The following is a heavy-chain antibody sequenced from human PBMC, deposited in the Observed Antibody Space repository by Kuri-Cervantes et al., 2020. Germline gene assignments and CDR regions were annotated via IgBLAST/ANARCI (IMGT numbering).Heavy chain of an antibody. V-gene: IGHV1-3*01. CDR3: ARVNRYAYWYFDL. Sequence: ASVKVSCKASGYTFTSYAMHWVRQAPGQRLEWMGWINAGNGNTKYSQKFQGRVTMTRDTSISTAYMELSRLRSDDTAVYYCARVNRYAYWYFDLWGRGTLVTVSS. CDR2: INAGNGNT. CDR1: GYTFTSYA. J-gene: IGHJ2*01. D-gene: IGHD2-8*01.